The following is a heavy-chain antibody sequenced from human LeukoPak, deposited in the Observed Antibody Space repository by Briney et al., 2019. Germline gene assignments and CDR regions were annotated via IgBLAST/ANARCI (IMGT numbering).Heavy chain of an antibody. CDR1: GFTFSIHV. J-gene: IGHJ4*02. Sequence: PVGALRVSCVTSGFTFSIHVMSRVRQTPGEGLEWGSAISISGGTIFYADSVKGRFTISRDNSKSTLYLQINSLRAEDTAVYYCARGLLETTTTYFDYWGQGTLVTVSS. D-gene: IGHD1-1*01. CDR2: ISISGGTI. CDR3: ARGLLETTTTYFDY. V-gene: IGHV3-23*01.